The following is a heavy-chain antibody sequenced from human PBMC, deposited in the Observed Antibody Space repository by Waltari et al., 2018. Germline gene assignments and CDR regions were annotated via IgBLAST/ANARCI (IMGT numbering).Heavy chain of an antibody. Sequence: QVLLVQSGAEVKKPGASVKVSCKASGYTFTSYDINWVRQASGQGFEWLGLMKPNNNITGYAQKFQGRVSITSDSSKSTAYMELSSLKSEDTAVYYCARMGGWNSDFWGQGTPVIVSS. V-gene: IGHV1-8*01. J-gene: IGHJ4*02. CDR1: GYTFTSYD. CDR3: ARMGGWNSDF. D-gene: IGHD2-15*01. CDR2: MKPNNNIT.